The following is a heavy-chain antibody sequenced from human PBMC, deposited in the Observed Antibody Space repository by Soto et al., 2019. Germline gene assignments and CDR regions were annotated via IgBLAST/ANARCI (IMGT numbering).Heavy chain of an antibody. D-gene: IGHD2-15*01. CDR3: ARVEVVVAATDY. CDR1: GGSFSGYY. Sequence: SETLSLTCAAYGGSFSGYYWRWIRQPPGKGLEWIGEINHSGSTNYNPSLKSRVTISVDTSKNQFSLKLSSVTAADTAVYYCARVEVVVAATDYWGQGTLVTVSS. V-gene: IGHV4-34*01. CDR2: INHSGST. J-gene: IGHJ4*02.